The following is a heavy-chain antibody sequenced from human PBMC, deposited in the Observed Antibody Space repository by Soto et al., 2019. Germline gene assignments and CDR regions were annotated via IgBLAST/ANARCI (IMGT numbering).Heavy chain of an antibody. CDR2: IRSKANSYAT. CDR1: GFTFSGSA. Sequence: GGSLRLSCAASGFTFSGSAMHWVRQASGKGLEWVGRIRSKANSYATAYAASVKGRFTISRDDSKNTAYLQMNSLKTEDTAVYYCTSSAPLNCSGGSCYKGADYWGQGTLVTVSS. V-gene: IGHV3-73*01. D-gene: IGHD2-15*01. J-gene: IGHJ4*02. CDR3: TSSAPLNCSGGSCYKGADY.